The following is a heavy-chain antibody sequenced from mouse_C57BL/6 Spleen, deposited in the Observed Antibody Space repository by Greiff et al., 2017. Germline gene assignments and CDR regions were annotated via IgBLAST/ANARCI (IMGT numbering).Heavy chain of an antibody. D-gene: IGHD2-3*01. CDR2: ISSCGDYI. V-gene: IGHV5-9-1*02. Sequence: EVQLVESGEGLVKPGGSVKLSCAASGFTFSSYAMSWVRQTPEKRLEWVAYISSCGDYIYYADTVKGRFNISIDNARNTLYLQMSSLKYEYTAMYYCTGWLLEWFADWGQGTLVTVSA. CDR1: GFTFSSYA. J-gene: IGHJ3*01. CDR3: TGWLLEWFAD.